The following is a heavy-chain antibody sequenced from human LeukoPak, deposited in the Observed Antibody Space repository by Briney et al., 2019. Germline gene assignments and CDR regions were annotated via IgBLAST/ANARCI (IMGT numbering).Heavy chain of an antibody. CDR1: GFTFSSYA. Sequence: GGSLRLFCAASGFTFSSYAMSWVRQAPGKGLEWVSAISGSGGSTYYADSVKGRFTISRDNSKNTLYLQMNSLRAEDTAVYYCAKGVAAFGGVIVIPTGYFDLWGRGTLVTVSS. V-gene: IGHV3-23*01. D-gene: IGHD3-16*02. CDR2: ISGSGGST. J-gene: IGHJ2*01. CDR3: AKGVAAFGGVIVIPTGYFDL.